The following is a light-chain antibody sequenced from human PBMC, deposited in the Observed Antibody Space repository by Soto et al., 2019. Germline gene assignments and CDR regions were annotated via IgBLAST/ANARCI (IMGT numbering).Light chain of an antibody. CDR1: QTGSSXD. Sequence: PGERATLSCRASQTGSSXDLXXYXXNXGXXXKXXXYGAYSRATGIPDRFSGSGSGTDFTRRISRLEVEDGAVYQCQQYGNAPITVGQGKRLEIK. V-gene: IGKV3-20*01. CDR2: GAY. CDR3: QQYGNAPIT. J-gene: IGKJ5*01.